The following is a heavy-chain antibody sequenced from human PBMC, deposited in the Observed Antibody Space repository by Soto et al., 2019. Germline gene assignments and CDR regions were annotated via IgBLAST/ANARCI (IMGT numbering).Heavy chain of an antibody. CDR3: AHTMAPRIFDY. CDR2: IYWDDDK. J-gene: IGHJ4*02. V-gene: IGHV2-5*02. CDR1: GFSLITSGVG. Sequence: QITLKEAGPTLVKPTQPLTLTCSFSGFSLITSGVGVGWIRQPPGKALEWLARIYWDDDKGYSTSLNSRLNITKDTSKNQVVLTMTNMDPADTATYYCAHTMAPRIFDYWGQGTLVNVSS.